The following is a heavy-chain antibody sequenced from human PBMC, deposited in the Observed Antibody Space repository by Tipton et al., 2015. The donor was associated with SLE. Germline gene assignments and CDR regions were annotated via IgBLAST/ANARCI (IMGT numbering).Heavy chain of an antibody. V-gene: IGHV4-4*08. CDR3: ATSIAVAGDAFDV. CDR2: IYTSGNT. D-gene: IGHD6-13*01. Sequence: TLSLTCTVSGGSISSYYWSWIRQPPGKGLEWIGYIYTSGNTDYNPSLKSRVTISVDTSKNQLSLKLNSVTAADTAVYYCATSIAVAGDAFDVWGQGTMVTVSS. J-gene: IGHJ3*01. CDR1: GGSISSYY.